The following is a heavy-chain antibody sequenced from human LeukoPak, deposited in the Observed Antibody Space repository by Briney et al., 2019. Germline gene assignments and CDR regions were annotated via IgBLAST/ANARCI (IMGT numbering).Heavy chain of an antibody. J-gene: IGHJ6*03. V-gene: IGHV1-2*02. CDR2: INPNSGGT. CDR3: ARAGRRTYYYYYMDV. Sequence: ASVKVSCKASGYTFTGYYMHWVRQAPGQGLEWMGWINPNSGGTNYAQKFQGRVTMTRDTSISTAYMELSRLRSDDTAVYYCARAGRRTYYYYYMDVWGKGTTVTISS. D-gene: IGHD2-15*01. CDR1: GYTFTGYY.